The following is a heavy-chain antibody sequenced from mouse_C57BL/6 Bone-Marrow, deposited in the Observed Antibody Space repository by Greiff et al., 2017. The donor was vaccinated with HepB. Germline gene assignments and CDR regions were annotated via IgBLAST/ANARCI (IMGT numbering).Heavy chain of an antibody. D-gene: IGHD3-2*02. V-gene: IGHV14-4*01. CDR2: IDPENGDT. J-gene: IGHJ2*01. CDR3: TTPDSSGY. CDR1: GFNIKDDY. Sequence: EVQLQQSGAELVRPGASVKLSCTASGFNIKDDYMHWVKQRPEQGLEWIGWIDPENGDTEYASKFQGKATITADTSSNTAYLQLSSLTSEDTAVYYCTTPDSSGYRGQGTTLTVSS.